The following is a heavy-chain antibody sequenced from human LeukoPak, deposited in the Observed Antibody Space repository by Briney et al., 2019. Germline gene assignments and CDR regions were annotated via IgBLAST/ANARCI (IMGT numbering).Heavy chain of an antibody. CDR1: GGSISSSNYY. J-gene: IGHJ4*02. CDR2: IYYSGST. Sequence: SETLSLTCTVSGGSISSSNYYWGWIRQPPGKGLEWIGSIYYSGSTYYNPSLKSRVTISVDTSKNQFSLKLSSVTAADTAVYYCARQTGSGLFILPGGQGTLVTVSS. D-gene: IGHD3/OR15-3a*01. CDR3: ARQTGSGLFILP. V-gene: IGHV4-39*01.